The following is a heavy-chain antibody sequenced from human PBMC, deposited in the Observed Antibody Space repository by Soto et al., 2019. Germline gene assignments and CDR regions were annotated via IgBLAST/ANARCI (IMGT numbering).Heavy chain of an antibody. V-gene: IGHV1-3*01. J-gene: IGHJ6*02. CDR1: GYTFTSYA. CDR2: INARNGNT. Sequence: QVQLVQSGAEVKKPGASVKVSCKASGYTFTSYAMHWVRQAPGQRLEWMGWINARNGNTKYSQKFQGRVTITRDTSASTAYMELSSLRSEDTAVYYCARDRRVGCSGGSCYPHYYGMDVWGQGTTVTVSS. D-gene: IGHD2-15*01. CDR3: ARDRRVGCSGGSCYPHYYGMDV.